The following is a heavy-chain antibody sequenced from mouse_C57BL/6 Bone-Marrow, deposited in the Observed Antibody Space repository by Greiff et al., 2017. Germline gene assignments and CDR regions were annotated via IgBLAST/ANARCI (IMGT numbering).Heavy chain of an antibody. V-gene: IGHV1-81*01. Sequence: QVQLQQSGAELARPGASVKLSCKASGYTFTSYGISWVKQRTGQGLEWIGEIYPRSGNTYYNEKFKGKATLTADKSSSTAYMELRSLTSEDSAVYFCARPSTVVAYYYAMDYWGQGTSVTVSS. CDR2: IYPRSGNT. CDR3: ARPSTVVAYYYAMDY. J-gene: IGHJ4*01. CDR1: GYTFTSYG. D-gene: IGHD1-1*01.